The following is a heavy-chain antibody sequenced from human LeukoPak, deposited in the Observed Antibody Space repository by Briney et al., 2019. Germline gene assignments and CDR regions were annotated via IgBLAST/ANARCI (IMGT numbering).Heavy chain of an antibody. CDR3: AKPPYSSSWYAFVY. V-gene: IGHV3-23*01. J-gene: IGHJ4*02. CDR2: ISGSGGST. D-gene: IGHD6-13*01. CDR1: GFTFSSYA. Sequence: TGGSLRLSCAASGFTFSSYAMSWVRQAPGKGLEWVSAISGSGGSTYYADSVKGRFTISRDNSKNTLCLQMNSLRAEDTAVYYCAKPPYSSSWYAFVYWGQGTLVTVSS.